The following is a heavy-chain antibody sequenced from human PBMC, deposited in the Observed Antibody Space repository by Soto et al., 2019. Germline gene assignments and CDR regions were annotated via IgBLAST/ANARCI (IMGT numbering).Heavy chain of an antibody. CDR1: GFTFSSYA. Sequence: PGGSLRLSCAASGFTFSSYAMSWVRQAPGKGLEWVSAISGSGGSTYYADSVKGRFTISRDDSKNTLYLQMNSLRAEDTAVYYCAKGKSGSYSSIFDYWGQGALVTVSS. CDR2: ISGSGGST. D-gene: IGHD1-26*01. V-gene: IGHV3-23*01. J-gene: IGHJ4*02. CDR3: AKGKSGSYSSIFDY.